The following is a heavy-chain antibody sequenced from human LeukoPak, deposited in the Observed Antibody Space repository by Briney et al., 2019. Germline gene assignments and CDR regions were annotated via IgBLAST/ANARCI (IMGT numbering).Heavy chain of an antibody. CDR1: GFTFRTYA. CDR2: ISDSGSST. J-gene: IGHJ6*03. Sequence: GSLRLSCAASGFTFRTYAMTWVRQAPGMRLEWVSTISDSGSSTYYGDSVKGRFAISRDNSNNTLYLQMSSLRVEDTAVYYCAKNIVANQFYYYYMDVWGKGTAVTVSS. D-gene: IGHD5-12*01. CDR3: AKNIVANQFYYYYMDV. V-gene: IGHV3-23*01.